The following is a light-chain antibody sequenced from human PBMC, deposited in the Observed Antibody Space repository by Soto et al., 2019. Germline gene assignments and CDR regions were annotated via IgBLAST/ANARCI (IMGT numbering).Light chain of an antibody. Sequence: DIQMTQSPSTLSASVGVRVTITCRASQSISSWLAWYQQKPGKAPKLLIYDASSLESGVPSRFSGSGSGTEFTLTISSLQPDDFATYYFQQYNSYWTFGQGTKVDIK. J-gene: IGKJ1*01. CDR3: QQYNSYWT. V-gene: IGKV1-5*01. CDR1: QSISSW. CDR2: DAS.